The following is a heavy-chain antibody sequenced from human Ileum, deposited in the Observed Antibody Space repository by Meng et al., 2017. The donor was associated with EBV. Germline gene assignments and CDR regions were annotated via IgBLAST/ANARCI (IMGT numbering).Heavy chain of an antibody. V-gene: IGHV3-74*01. D-gene: IGHD6-6*01. CDR2: SNGNGATT. CDR3: SRDLVGSDDY. CDR1: GFTFSIDG. J-gene: IGHJ4*02. Sequence: EGDRVEFWVYLVRPGGSLRLSCAAFGFTFSIDGMRWVRQVRGKGLVWVSRSNGNGATTTYADPVRGLFTIFRDNAKNTLYLQMNSLRAEDTAVYYCSRDLVGSDDYWGQGTLVTVSS.